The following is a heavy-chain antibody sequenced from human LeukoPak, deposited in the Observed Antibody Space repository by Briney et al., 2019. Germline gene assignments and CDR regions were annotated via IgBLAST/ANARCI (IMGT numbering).Heavy chain of an antibody. CDR2: IDPNSGGT. CDR1: GYTFTGYY. V-gene: IGHV1-2*02. Sequence: ASVKVSCKTSGYTFTGYYMHWVRQAPGQGLEWMGWIDPNSGGTNYAQKFQGRVTMTRDTSISTAHMELSRLTSDDTAVYYCARSYGAGSYPRWYFDYWGQGTLVTVSS. CDR3: ARSYGAGSYPRWYFDY. J-gene: IGHJ4*02. D-gene: IGHD3-10*01.